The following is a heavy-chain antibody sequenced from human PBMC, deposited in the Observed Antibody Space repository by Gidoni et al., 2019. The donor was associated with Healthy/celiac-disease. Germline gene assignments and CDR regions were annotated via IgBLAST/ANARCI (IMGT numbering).Heavy chain of an antibody. D-gene: IGHD2-2*01. CDR1: GGSISSGGYS. CDR3: ARSPQGDIVVVPAAYNWFDP. J-gene: IGHJ5*02. V-gene: IGHV4-31*03. Sequence: QVQLQESGPGLVKPSQTLSLTCTVSGGSISSGGYSWSWIRQHPGKGLEWIGYIYYSGSTYYNPSLKSRVTISVDTSKNQFSLKLSSVTAADTAVYYCARSPQGDIVVVPAAYNWFDPWGQGTLVTVSS. CDR2: IYYSGST.